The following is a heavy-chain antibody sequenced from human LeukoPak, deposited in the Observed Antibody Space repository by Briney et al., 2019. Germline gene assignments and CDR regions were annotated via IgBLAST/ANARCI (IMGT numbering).Heavy chain of an antibody. CDR1: GYTFSTFG. Sequence: ASVTVSCKTSGYTFSTFGINWLRQAPGQGLEWMGWINPYNDKIKFAEKFQGRVTVTTDASTSTGYMELRSLRSDDSAVYYCARDMIAVRPGWFDPWGQGTLVTVSS. V-gene: IGHV1-18*04. J-gene: IGHJ5*02. CDR2: INPYNDKI. D-gene: IGHD6-6*01. CDR3: ARDMIAVRPGWFDP.